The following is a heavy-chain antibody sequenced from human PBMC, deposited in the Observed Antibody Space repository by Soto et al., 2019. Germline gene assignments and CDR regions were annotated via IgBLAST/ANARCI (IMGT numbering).Heavy chain of an antibody. D-gene: IGHD3-3*01. V-gene: IGHV1-46*01. CDR2: INPSGGST. Sequence: ASVKVSCKASGYTFTSYYMHWVRQAPGQGLEGMGIINPSGGSTSYAQKFQGRVTMTRDTSTSTVYMELSSLRSEDTAVYYCARDEISPQYYDFWRAHGGMDVWGQGTTVTVSS. CDR3: ARDEISPQYYDFWRAHGGMDV. J-gene: IGHJ6*02. CDR1: GYTFTSYY.